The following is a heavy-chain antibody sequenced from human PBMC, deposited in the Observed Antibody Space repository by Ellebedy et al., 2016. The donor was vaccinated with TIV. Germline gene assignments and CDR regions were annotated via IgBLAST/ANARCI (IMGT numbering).Heavy chain of an antibody. Sequence: GESLKISCAASGFTFSASWMTWVRQAPGQGLEWVANINQDGRTTNYVDSVKGRFTISRDNAKNSLYLQFNSLRVDDTAMYYCATDKVCFTFDIWGRGTMVTVSS. J-gene: IGHJ3*02. CDR2: INQDGRTT. CDR1: GFTFSASW. CDR3: ATDKVCFTFDI. V-gene: IGHV3-7*01.